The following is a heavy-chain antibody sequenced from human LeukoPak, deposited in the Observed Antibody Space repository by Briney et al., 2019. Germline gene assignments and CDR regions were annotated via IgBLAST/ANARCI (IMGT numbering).Heavy chain of an antibody. Sequence: ATVKVSCMASGYAFTSYAMNWVRHAPGQGLEWMGGINTNTGNPTYAQGFTGRFVFSLDTSVSTAYLQISSLKAEDTAVYYCASDFCIFRSWGQGTLVTVSS. V-gene: IGHV7-4-1*02. CDR1: GYAFTSYA. CDR2: INTNTGNP. D-gene: IGHD3-3*02. J-gene: IGHJ5*02. CDR3: ASDFCIFRS.